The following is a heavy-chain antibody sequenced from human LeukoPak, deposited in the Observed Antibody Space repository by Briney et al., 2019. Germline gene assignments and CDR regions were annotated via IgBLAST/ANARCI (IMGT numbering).Heavy chain of an antibody. V-gene: IGHV1-2*02. CDR2: INPNSGGT. CDR1: GYTFTGYY. D-gene: IGHD3-10*01. J-gene: IGHJ4*02. CDR3: ARSYYGSGSGLFDY. Sequence: ASVKVSCKASGYTFTGYYMHWVRQAPGQGLEWMGWINPNSGGTNYAQKFQGRVTMTRDTSISTAYMELSRLRSDDTAVYYCARSYYGSGSGLFDYWGQGTLVTASS.